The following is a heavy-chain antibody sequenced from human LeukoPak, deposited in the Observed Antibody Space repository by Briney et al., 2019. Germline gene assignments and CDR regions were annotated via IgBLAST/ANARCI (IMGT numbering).Heavy chain of an antibody. CDR2: ITSSSRYI. D-gene: IGHD3-9*01. Sequence: GGSLRLSCAASGFSFDYSMNWVRQAPGRELEWVAYITSSSRYIYYADSVRGRFTISRDNAKNSLYLQMNSLRADDTAVYYCARDLSPDYYDILTGYYFDSWGQGTLVTVSS. CDR1: GFSFDYS. V-gene: IGHV3-21*01. CDR3: ARDLSPDYYDILTGYYFDS. J-gene: IGHJ4*02.